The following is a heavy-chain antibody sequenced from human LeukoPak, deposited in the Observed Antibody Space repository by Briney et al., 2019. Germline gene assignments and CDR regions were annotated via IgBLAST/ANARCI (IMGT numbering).Heavy chain of an antibody. CDR2: IWYDGSNK. CDR3: ARAYYYDSSGYYSAFDI. Sequence: PGRSLRLSCAASGFTFSSYGMHWVRQAPGNGLEWVAVIWYDGSNKYYADSVKGRFTISRDNSKNTLYLQMNSLRAEDTAVYYCARAYYYDSSGYYSAFDIWGQGTMVTVSS. CDR1: GFTFSSYG. D-gene: IGHD3-22*01. J-gene: IGHJ3*02. V-gene: IGHV3-33*01.